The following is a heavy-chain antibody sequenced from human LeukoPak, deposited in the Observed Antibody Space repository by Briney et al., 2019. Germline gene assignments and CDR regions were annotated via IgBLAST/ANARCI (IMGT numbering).Heavy chain of an antibody. CDR1: GYTFTSYG. CDR2: INADNGNT. V-gene: IGHV1-18*01. Sequence: GASVKVSCKASGYTFTSYGISWVRQAPGQGLEWMGYINADNGNTNYAQKLQGRVTITTDKSTSTVYLELSSLRSDDTAVYYCERVNGTTYDYWGQGTLVTVSS. D-gene: IGHD1-7*01. CDR3: ERVNGTTYDY. J-gene: IGHJ4*02.